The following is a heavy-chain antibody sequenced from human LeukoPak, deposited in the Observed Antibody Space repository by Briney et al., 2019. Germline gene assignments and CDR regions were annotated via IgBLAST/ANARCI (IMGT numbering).Heavy chain of an antibody. CDR3: ARDRTVAGIFDY. V-gene: IGHV3-7*01. D-gene: IGHD6-19*01. Sequence: GGSLRLFCAASGFTFSSYWMSWVRQAPGKGLEWVANIKEDGSAKYYVDSVKGRFTISRDNAKNLLYLQMNSLRAEDTAVYYCARDRTVAGIFDYWGQGALVTVSS. J-gene: IGHJ4*02. CDR2: IKEDGSAK. CDR1: GFTFSSYW.